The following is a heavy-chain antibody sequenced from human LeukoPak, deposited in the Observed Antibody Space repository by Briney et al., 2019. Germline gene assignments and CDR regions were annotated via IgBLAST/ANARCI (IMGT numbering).Heavy chain of an antibody. CDR3: ARPRTPVGPAASTHWFDP. Sequence: SETLSLTCAVYGGSFSGYYWSWIRQPPGKGLEWIGEINHSGSTNYNPSLKSRVTISVDTSKNQFSLKLSSVTAADTAVYYCARPRTPVGPAASTHWFDPWGQGTLVTVSS. CDR2: INHSGST. V-gene: IGHV4-34*01. CDR1: GGSFSGYY. J-gene: IGHJ5*02. D-gene: IGHD2-2*01.